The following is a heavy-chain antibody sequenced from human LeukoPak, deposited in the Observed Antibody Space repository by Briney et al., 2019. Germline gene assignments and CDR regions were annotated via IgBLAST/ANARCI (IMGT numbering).Heavy chain of an antibody. D-gene: IGHD7-27*01. Sequence: PGGSLRLSCAASGFTFTRCSMNWVRQAPGKGLEWVSAISGSGGSTYYADSVKGRFTISRDNSKNTLYLQMNSLRAEDTAVYYCAKEHGEFDLWGRGTLVTVSS. J-gene: IGHJ2*01. V-gene: IGHV3-23*01. CDR1: GFTFTRCS. CDR3: AKEHGEFDL. CDR2: ISGSGGST.